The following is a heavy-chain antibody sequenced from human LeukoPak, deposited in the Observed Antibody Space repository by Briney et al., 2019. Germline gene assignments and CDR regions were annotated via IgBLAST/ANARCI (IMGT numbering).Heavy chain of an antibody. CDR2: IYYSGST. D-gene: IGHD2-15*01. CDR3: ARDLPGYCSGGSCYSADY. J-gene: IGHJ4*02. Sequence: PSETLSLTCTVSGGSISSSSYYWGWIRQPPGKGLEWIGSIYYSGSTYYNPSLKSRVTISVDTSKNQFSLKLSSVTAADTAVYYCARDLPGYCSGGSCYSADYWGQGTLVTVSS. V-gene: IGHV4-39*07. CDR1: GGSISSSSYY.